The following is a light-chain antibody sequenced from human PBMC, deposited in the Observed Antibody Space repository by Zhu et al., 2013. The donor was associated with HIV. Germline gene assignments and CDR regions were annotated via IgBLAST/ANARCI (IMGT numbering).Light chain of an antibody. CDR1: KLGYKY. V-gene: IGLV3-1*01. Sequence: SYELTQPPSVSVSPGQTASITCSGDKLGYKYACWYQQKPGQSPVLVIFQDTERPSGIPERFSGSNSGNTATLTISGTQAMDEADYYCQAWDSRTAVFGGGTKLTVL. CDR3: QAWDSRTAV. CDR2: QDT. J-gene: IGLJ2*01.